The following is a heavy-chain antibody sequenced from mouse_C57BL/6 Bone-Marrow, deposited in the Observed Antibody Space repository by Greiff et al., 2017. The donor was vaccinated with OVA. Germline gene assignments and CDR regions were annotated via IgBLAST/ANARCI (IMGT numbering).Heavy chain of an antibody. CDR2: INPSTGGT. D-gene: IGHD5-1*01. Sequence: EVQLKESGPELVKPGASVKISCKASGYSFTGYYMNWVKQSPEKSLEWIGEINPSTGGTTYNQKFKAKATLTVDKSSSTAYMQLKSLTSEDSAVYYCARKYFFYAMDYWGQGTSVTVSS. CDR1: GYSFTGYY. J-gene: IGHJ4*01. V-gene: IGHV1-42*01. CDR3: ARKYFFYAMDY.